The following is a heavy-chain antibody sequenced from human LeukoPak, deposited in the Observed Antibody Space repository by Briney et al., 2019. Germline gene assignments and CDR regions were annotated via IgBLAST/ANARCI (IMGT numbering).Heavy chain of an antibody. Sequence: PGGSLRLSCAASGFTFSNYWVSWVRQAPGKGLEWVANIKQDGSEKYYVDSVKGRFAISRDNAKNSLYLQMNSLRAEDTAVYYCARYVYGSGSYDYWGQGTLVTVSS. CDR2: IKQDGSEK. D-gene: IGHD3-10*01. CDR3: ARYVYGSGSYDY. V-gene: IGHV3-7*04. CDR1: GFTFSNYW. J-gene: IGHJ4*02.